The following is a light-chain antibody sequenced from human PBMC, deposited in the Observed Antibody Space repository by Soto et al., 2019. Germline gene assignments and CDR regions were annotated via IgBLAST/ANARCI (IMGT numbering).Light chain of an antibody. J-gene: IGKJ2*01. CDR2: GAS. CDR3: QQYDSSPPPMYT. Sequence: EIVLTQSPGALSLSPGERATLSCRASQSVSSSYLDWYQQKPGQAPRLLIYGASSSATGIPDRFSGSGSGTFFTLTISSLEPEDFAVYYCQQYDSSPPPMYTFGQGTKLEIK. V-gene: IGKV3-20*01. CDR1: QSVSSSY.